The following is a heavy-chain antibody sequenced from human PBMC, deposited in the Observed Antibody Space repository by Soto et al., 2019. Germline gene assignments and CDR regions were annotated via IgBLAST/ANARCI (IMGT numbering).Heavy chain of an antibody. CDR2: IRSKANSYAT. D-gene: IGHD5-18*01. CDR1: GFTFSGSA. J-gene: IGHJ6*02. CDR3: TRLFAKSYGPYYYYGMDV. V-gene: IGHV3-73*01. Sequence: GGSLRLSCAASGFTFSGSAMHWVRQASGKGLEWVGRIRSKANSYATAYAASVKGRFTISRDDSKNTAYLQMNSLKTEDTAVYYCTRLFAKSYGPYYYYGMDVWGQGTTVTVSS.